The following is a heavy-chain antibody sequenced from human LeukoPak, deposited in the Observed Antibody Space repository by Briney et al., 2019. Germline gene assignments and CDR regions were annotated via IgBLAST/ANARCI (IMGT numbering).Heavy chain of an antibody. Sequence: GGSLRLSCATSGFTFTTFWMHWVRQAPGKGLVWVSRINHDGSSTNYADSVKGRFTISRDNAKNTVYLQMNSLRAEDTAVYYCVRDWGYDSSGYWQKYFDTWGQGTLVTVSS. CDR2: INHDGSST. CDR3: VRDWGYDSSGYWQKYFDT. J-gene: IGHJ4*02. CDR1: GFTFTTFW. D-gene: IGHD3-22*01. V-gene: IGHV3-74*01.